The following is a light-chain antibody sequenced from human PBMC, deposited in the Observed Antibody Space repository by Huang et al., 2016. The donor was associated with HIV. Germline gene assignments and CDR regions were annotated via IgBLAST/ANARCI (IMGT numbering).Light chain of an antibody. CDR1: QNVSTN. CDR3: QHYDNWASAT. CDR2: GAS. V-gene: IGKV3-15*01. Sequence: EIVMTQSPVTLSVSPGESATLSCRAIQNVSTNLAWYQHKPGRAPRLLIYGASTRATSVPARFSASGSGTEFTLTVGGLRSDDFAVYYCQHYDNWASATFGQGTKLEFK. J-gene: IGKJ1*01.